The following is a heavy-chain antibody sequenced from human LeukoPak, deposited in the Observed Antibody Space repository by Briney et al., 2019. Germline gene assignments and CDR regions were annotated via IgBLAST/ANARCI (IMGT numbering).Heavy chain of an antibody. CDR1: GFTFSSYG. D-gene: IGHD3-10*01. Sequence: GGSLRLSCAASGFTFSSYGMHWVRQAPGKGLEWVAFIRYDGSNKYYADSVKGRFTISRDNSKNTLYLQMNSLRAEDTAVYYCAKTPGSYHYMDVWGKGTTVTISS. V-gene: IGHV3-30*02. CDR2: IRYDGSNK. CDR3: AKTPGSYHYMDV. J-gene: IGHJ6*03.